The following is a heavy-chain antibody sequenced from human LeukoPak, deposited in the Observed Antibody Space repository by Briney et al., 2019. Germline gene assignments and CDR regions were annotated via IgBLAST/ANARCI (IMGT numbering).Heavy chain of an antibody. CDR3: AKSSGAYYVGAFDI. J-gene: IGHJ3*02. D-gene: IGHD1-26*01. Sequence: PGRSLRLSCAASGFTFSSYGMHWVRQAPGKGREWVAVISYDGSNKYYADSVKGRFTISRDNSKNTLYLQMNSLRTENTAVYYCAKSSGAYYVGAFDIWGQGTMVTVSS. V-gene: IGHV3-30*18. CDR2: ISYDGSNK. CDR1: GFTFSSYG.